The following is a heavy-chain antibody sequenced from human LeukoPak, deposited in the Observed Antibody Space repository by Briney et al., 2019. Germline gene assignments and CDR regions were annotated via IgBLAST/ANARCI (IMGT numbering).Heavy chain of an antibody. CDR3: TNYGVYTGYYFMDV. Sequence: GGPLRLSCAASGFTFSSYEMNWVRQAPGKGLEWVSYISSSGSTIYYADSVKGRFTISRDNAKNSLYLQMNSLRAEDTAVYYCTNYGVYTGYYFMDVWGKGTTVTVSS. J-gene: IGHJ6*03. V-gene: IGHV3-48*03. D-gene: IGHD4-17*01. CDR1: GFTFSSYE. CDR2: ISSSGSTI.